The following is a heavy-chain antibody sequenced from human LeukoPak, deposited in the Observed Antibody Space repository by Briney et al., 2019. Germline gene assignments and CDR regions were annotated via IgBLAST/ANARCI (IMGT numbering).Heavy chain of an antibody. J-gene: IGHJ5*02. Sequence: GGSLRLSCAASGFTVSNNYMSWLRQAPAKGREGVSIFYSGGTTYYADSVMGRFTISRDISKNTLNLQMNSLRAEDTGVYYCARGRPSRFDPRGQGTLVTVSP. CDR1: GFTVSNNY. V-gene: IGHV3-66*01. CDR3: ARGRPSRFDP. CDR2: FYSGGTT.